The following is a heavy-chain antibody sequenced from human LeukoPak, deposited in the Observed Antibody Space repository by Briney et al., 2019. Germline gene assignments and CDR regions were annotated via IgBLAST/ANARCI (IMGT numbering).Heavy chain of an antibody. D-gene: IGHD1-26*01. CDR3: ARDYDSGSYRRFDY. Sequence: PPGGSLRLSCAASGFTFSSYSMNWVRQAPGKGLEWVSHISSSSSTIYYADSVKGRFTISRDNAKNSLYLQMNSLRAEDTAVYYCARDYDSGSYRRFDYWGQGTLVTVSS. CDR2: ISSSSSTI. J-gene: IGHJ4*02. CDR1: GFTFSSYS. V-gene: IGHV3-48*01.